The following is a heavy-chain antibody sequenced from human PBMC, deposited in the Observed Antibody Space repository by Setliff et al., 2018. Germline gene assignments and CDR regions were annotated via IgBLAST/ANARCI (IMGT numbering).Heavy chain of an antibody. D-gene: IGHD2-15*01. CDR3: ARTCSGSGCYAGLES. Sequence: GSLRLSCAASGFTFSSYRMHWVRQAPGKGLEWVAVIWDDGGNKYHADSVKGRFTISRDNSENTLYLQMNSLRPEDTAVYYCARTCSGSGCYAGLESWGQGTPVTVSS. V-gene: IGHV3-33*08. J-gene: IGHJ4*02. CDR1: GFTFSSYR. CDR2: IWDDGGNK.